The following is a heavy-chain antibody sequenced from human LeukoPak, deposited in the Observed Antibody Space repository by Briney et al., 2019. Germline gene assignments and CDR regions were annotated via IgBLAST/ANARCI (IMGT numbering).Heavy chain of an antibody. V-gene: IGHV3-74*01. D-gene: IGHD3-22*01. J-gene: IGHJ5*02. CDR2: IKSDGSST. CDR1: GFTFSSYW. Sequence: GGSLRLSCAASGFTFSSYWMHWVRQVPGKGLVWVSLIKSDGSSTDYADSVKGRFTISRDNAKDTLYLEMSSLRAEDTAVYYCARGTMIQGDNWFDPWGQGTLVTVSS. CDR3: ARGTMIQGDNWFDP.